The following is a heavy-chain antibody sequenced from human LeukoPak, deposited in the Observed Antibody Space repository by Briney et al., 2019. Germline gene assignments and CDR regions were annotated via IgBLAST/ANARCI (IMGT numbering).Heavy chain of an antibody. Sequence: SETLSLTCAVYGGSFSGYYWSWIRQPPGKGLEWIGEINHSGSTNYNPSLKSRVTISVDKSKNQFSLKLRSMTAADTAVYYCARTRVVATIRGEFPYYFDYWGQGTLVTVSS. CDR3: ARTRVVATIRGEFPYYFDY. D-gene: IGHD5-12*01. V-gene: IGHV4-34*01. CDR2: INHSGST. J-gene: IGHJ4*02. CDR1: GGSFSGYY.